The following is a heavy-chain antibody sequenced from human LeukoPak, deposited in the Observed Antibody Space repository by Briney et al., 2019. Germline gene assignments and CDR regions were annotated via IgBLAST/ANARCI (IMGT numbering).Heavy chain of an antibody. J-gene: IGHJ5*02. CDR1: GFTFSSYW. CDR2: INHSGST. CDR3: ARRGRWLQFVWFDP. Sequence: GSLRLSCAASGFTFSSYWMSWVRQAPGKGLEWIGEINHSGSTNYNPSLKSRVTISVDTSKNQFSLKLSSVTAADTAVYYCARRGRWLQFVWFDPWGQGTLVTVSS. D-gene: IGHD5-24*01. V-gene: IGHV4-34*01.